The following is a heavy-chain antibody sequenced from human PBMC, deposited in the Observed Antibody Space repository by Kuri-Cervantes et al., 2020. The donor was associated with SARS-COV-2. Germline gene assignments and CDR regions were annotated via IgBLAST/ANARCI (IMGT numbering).Heavy chain of an antibody. CDR2: ISYDGSNK. V-gene: IGHV3-30-3*01. D-gene: IGHD7-27*01. Sequence: GGSLRLSCAASGFTFSSYAMHWVRQAPGKGLEWVAVISYDGSNKYYADSVKGRITISRDNSKNTLYLQMNSLRAEDTAVYYCARGWGLIYFDYWGQGTLVTVSS. CDR1: GFTFSSYA. J-gene: IGHJ4*02. CDR3: ARGWGLIYFDY.